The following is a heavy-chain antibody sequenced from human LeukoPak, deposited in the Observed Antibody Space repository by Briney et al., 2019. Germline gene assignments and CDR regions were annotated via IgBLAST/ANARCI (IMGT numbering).Heavy chain of an antibody. Sequence: GXSVKVSCKASGYTFTNYYIHWVRQATGQGLEWMGWMNPNSGNTGYAQKFQGRVTMTKDTSISTAYMELSSLRSEDTAVYYCARGRYGMGYCANGVCNNWFDPWGQGTLVTVSS. V-gene: IGHV1-8*02. CDR3: ARGRYGMGYCANGVCNNWFDP. CDR2: MNPNSGNT. J-gene: IGHJ5*02. D-gene: IGHD2-8*01. CDR1: GYTFTNYY.